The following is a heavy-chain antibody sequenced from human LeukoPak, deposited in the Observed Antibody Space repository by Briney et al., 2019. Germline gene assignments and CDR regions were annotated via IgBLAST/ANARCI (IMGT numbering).Heavy chain of an antibody. CDR1: GFTFSSYS. CDR3: ARAPLYGNYLDY. V-gene: IGHV3-21*01. Sequence: PGGSLRLSCAASGFTFSSYSMNWVRQAPGKGLEWVSSISSSSKYIYYADSVRGRFTISRDDAKNSLYMEINSLRAEDTAVYYCARAPLYGNYLDYWGQGTLVTVSS. CDR2: ISSSSKYI. D-gene: IGHD4-17*01. J-gene: IGHJ4*02.